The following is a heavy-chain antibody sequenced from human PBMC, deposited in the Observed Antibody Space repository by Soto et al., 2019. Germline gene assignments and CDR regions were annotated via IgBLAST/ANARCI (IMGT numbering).Heavy chain of an antibody. D-gene: IGHD2-21*01. CDR1: GGTFSNSA. V-gene: IGHV1-69*15. Sequence: QVQLVQSGAEVKKPGSSVKVSCKASGGTFSNSAITWVRQAPGQGLEWMGTIIPLFGTANYAQKLQGRVTITADESTSAAYMELSSLRAEDTAVHYCATSRIRYHRFGDYVGIYGMDVWGQGTTVTVSS. CDR3: ATSRIRYHRFGDYVGIYGMDV. CDR2: IIPLFGTA. J-gene: IGHJ6*02.